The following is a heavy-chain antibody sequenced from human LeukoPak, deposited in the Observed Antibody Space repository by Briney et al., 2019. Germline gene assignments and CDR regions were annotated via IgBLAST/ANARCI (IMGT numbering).Heavy chain of an antibody. CDR3: AKGYCSSTSCSIDY. CDR1: RLTFRNYG. J-gene: IGHJ4*02. CDR2: ISGSGGST. V-gene: IGHV3-23*01. Sequence: GGSLRLSCAASRLTFRNYGMHWVRQAPGKGLEWVSAISGSGGSTYYADSVKGRFTISRDNSKTTLYLQMNSLRAEDTAVYYCAKGYCSSTSCSIDYWGQGTLVTVSS. D-gene: IGHD2-2*01.